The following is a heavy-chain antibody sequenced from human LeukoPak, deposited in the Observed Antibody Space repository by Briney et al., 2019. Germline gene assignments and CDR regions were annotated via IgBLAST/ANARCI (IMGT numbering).Heavy chain of an antibody. J-gene: IGHJ6*02. Sequence: ASVKVSCKASGYTFTSYGISWVRQAPGQGLEWMGWISAYNGNTNYAQKLQGRVTMTTDTSTSTAYMELRSLRSEDTAVYYCARDNSSSWPPYYYYYGMDVWGQGTTVTVSS. D-gene: IGHD6-13*01. V-gene: IGHV1-18*01. CDR2: ISAYNGNT. CDR3: ARDNSSSWPPYYYYYGMDV. CDR1: GYTFTSYG.